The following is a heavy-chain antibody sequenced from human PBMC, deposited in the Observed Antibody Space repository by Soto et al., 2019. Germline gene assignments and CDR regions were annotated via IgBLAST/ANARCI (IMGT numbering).Heavy chain of an antibody. V-gene: IGHV1-8*01. CDR3: ARTLVPAAMVDGMDV. J-gene: IGHJ6*02. CDR2: MNPNSGNT. CDR1: GYTFTSYD. Sequence: QVQLVQSGAEVKKPGASVKVSCKASGYTFTSYDISWVRQATGQGLEWMGWMNPNSGNTGYAQKFQGRVTMTRNTSISTAYMELSSLRSEDTAVYYCARTLVPAAMVDGMDVWGQGTTVTVSS. D-gene: IGHD2-2*01.